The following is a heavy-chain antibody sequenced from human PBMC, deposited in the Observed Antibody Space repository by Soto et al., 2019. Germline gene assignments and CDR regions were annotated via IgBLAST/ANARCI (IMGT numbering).Heavy chain of an antibody. D-gene: IGHD5-12*01. V-gene: IGHV1-69*12. CDR2: IIPIFGTA. J-gene: IGHJ2*01. CDR1: GGTFSSYT. Sequence: QVQLVQSGAEVKKPGSSVTVSCKASGGTFSSYTISWVRQAPGQGLEWMGGIIPIFGTANYAQKFQGRVTITVAESTSTAYMELSSRRSADTAVYYCARVHHRWLQLWYFDLWGRGTLVTVSS. CDR3: ARVHHRWLQLWYFDL.